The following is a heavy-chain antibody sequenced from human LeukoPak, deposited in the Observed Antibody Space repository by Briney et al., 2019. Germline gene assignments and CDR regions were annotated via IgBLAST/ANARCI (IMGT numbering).Heavy chain of an antibody. CDR1: GFTFSSYW. D-gene: IGHD3-10*01. CDR2: IKQDGSEK. Sequence: GGSLRLSCAASGFTFSSYWMSWVRQAPGKGLEWVANIKQDGSEKYYVDSVKGRFTISRDNAKNSLYLQMNSLRAEDTAVYYCARDLGGIYYGSGNYYMDVWGKGTTVTVSS. CDR3: ARDLGGIYYGSGNYYMDV. V-gene: IGHV3-7*01. J-gene: IGHJ6*03.